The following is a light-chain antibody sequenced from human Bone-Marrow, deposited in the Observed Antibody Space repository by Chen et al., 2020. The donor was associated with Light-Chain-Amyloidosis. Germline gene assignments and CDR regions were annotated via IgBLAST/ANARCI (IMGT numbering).Light chain of an antibody. V-gene: IGLV3-21*02. CDR3: QVWDSSLNHV. CDR1: NIGSAA. Sequence: SYVLTQPPSVSVAPGQTARITCEGDNIGSAAVHWYQPKPGQAPVLVVYDDWDRPLGIPKRFSGSNSGNTANLTNSRVGAVDEADYFCQVWDSSLNHVFGTGTKVSVL. J-gene: IGLJ1*01. CDR2: DDW.